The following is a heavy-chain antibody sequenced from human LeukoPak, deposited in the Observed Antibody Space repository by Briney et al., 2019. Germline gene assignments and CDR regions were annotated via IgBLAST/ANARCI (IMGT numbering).Heavy chain of an antibody. CDR3: AREGGGSHASDY. Sequence: ASVKVSCKASGYTFTSYYMHWVRQAPGQGLEWMGWINPNSGGTNYAQKFQGRVTMTRDTSISTAYMELSRLRSDDTAVYYCAREGGGSHASDYWGQGTLVTVSS. V-gene: IGHV1-2*02. D-gene: IGHD1-26*01. CDR2: INPNSGGT. CDR1: GYTFTSYY. J-gene: IGHJ4*02.